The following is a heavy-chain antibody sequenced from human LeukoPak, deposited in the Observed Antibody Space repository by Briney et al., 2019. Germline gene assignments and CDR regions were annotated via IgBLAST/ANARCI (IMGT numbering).Heavy chain of an antibody. V-gene: IGHV5-51*01. CDR1: GYSFDYYW. J-gene: IGHJ4*02. CDR2: IYPDDSDS. Sequence: GESLKISCKASGYSFDYYWIAWVRQMPGKGLEWMGIIYPDDSDSTYSPSFQGQVTISVDKSINTAYLQWSSLKASNTAIYYCARVGSVTNFGVVSYYFDYWGQGTLVTVSS. CDR3: ARVGSVTNFGVVSYYFDY. D-gene: IGHD3-3*01.